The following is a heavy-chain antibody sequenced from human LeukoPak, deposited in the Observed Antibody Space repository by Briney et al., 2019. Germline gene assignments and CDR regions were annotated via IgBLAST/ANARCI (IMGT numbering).Heavy chain of an antibody. J-gene: IGHJ4*02. D-gene: IGHD2/OR15-2a*01. CDR2: ISSSGITI. CDR3: ARGASMAYYFDY. CDR1: GFSFSDYY. Sequence: GGSLRLSCAASGFSFSDYYMNWIRRAPGKGLEWVSYISSSGITIYYADSVKGRFTISRDNAKNSLYLQMNSLRAEDTAVYYCARGASMAYYFDYWGQGTLVTVSS. V-gene: IGHV3-11*01.